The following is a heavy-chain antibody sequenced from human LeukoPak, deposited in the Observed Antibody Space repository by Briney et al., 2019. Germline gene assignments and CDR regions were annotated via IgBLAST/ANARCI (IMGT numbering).Heavy chain of an antibody. CDR1: GYTFTSYY. CDR2: INPSGGST. CDR3: ASGCSGGSCYPYYYYYYYMDV. J-gene: IGHJ6*03. D-gene: IGHD2-15*01. Sequence: ASVKVSCKASGYTFTSYYMHWVRQAPGQGLEWMGIINPSGGSTSYAQKFQGRVTITADKPTSTAYMELSSLRSEDTAVYYCASGCSGGSCYPYYYYYYYMDVWGKGTTVTVSS. V-gene: IGHV1-46*01.